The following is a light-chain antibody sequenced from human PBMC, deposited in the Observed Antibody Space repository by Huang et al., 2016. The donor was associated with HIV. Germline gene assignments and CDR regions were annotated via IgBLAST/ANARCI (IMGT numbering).Light chain of an antibody. CDR1: QSVSSN. Sequence: EIVMTQSPATLSVSPGERATLSCRASQSVSSNLAWYQHKPGQAPRLLMFDASTRATGIPARFSGSGSGTEFTLIISSLQSEDFAVYYCKQYNQWPPITFGQGTRVEIK. CDR2: DAS. CDR3: KQYNQWPPIT. J-gene: IGKJ5*01. V-gene: IGKV3-15*01.